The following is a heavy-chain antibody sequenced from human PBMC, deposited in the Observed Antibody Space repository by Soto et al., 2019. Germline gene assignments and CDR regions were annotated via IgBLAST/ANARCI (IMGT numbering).Heavy chain of an antibody. CDR1: GGSISSYY. V-gene: IGHV4-59*08. D-gene: IGHD3-10*01. CDR2: IYYSGST. J-gene: IGHJ4*02. Sequence: SETLSLTCTVSGGSISSYYWSWIRQPPGKGLEWIGYIYYSGSTNYNPSLKSRVTISVDTSKNQFSLKLSSVTAADTAVYYCARATYGSGSYYNRGQTRSEYYFDYGGQGTLVTVPS. CDR3: ARATYGSGSYYNRGQTRSEYYFDY.